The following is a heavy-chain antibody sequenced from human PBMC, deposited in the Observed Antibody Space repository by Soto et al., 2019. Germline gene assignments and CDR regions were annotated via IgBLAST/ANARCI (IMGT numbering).Heavy chain of an antibody. J-gene: IGHJ5*02. D-gene: IGHD6-13*01. Sequence: EVQLLESGGGLVQPGGSLRLSCAASGFSFSSYAMSWVRQAPGKGLEWVSTISGSGGSTYYADSVKGRFTISRDNSKNTLYLQMNSLRAEDTAVYYCAKGAYSSSWRNWFAPWGQGTLVTVSS. CDR2: ISGSGGST. CDR3: AKGAYSSSWRNWFAP. CDR1: GFSFSSYA. V-gene: IGHV3-23*01.